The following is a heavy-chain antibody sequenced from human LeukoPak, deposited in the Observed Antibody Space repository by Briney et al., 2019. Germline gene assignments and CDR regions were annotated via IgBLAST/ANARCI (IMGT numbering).Heavy chain of an antibody. D-gene: IGHD2-2*01. CDR2: IYYSGST. J-gene: IGHJ3*02. CDR3: ARHNIVVVPALGAFDI. Sequence: PETLSLTCTVSGGSISSYYWSWIRQPPGKGLEWIGYIYYSGSTNYNPSLKSRVTISVDTSKNQFSLKLSSVTAADTAVYYCARHNIVVVPALGAFDIWGQGTMVTVSS. V-gene: IGHV4-59*08. CDR1: GGSISSYY.